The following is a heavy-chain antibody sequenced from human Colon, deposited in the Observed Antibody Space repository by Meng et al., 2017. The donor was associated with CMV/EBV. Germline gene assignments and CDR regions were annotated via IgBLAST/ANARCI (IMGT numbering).Heavy chain of an antibody. D-gene: IGHD3-9*01. CDR2: IYSDGTT. Sequence: VQLVESAGVFMQLGGSLRLSCTASGFIVNDAYMNWVRQAPGKGLEWVSVIYSDGTTHYADSVKGRFTISRDTSKNTVYLQMSSLRVDDTAVYYCAKAHNTYDNWFDPWGQGTLVTVSS. CDR3: AKAHNTYDNWFDP. CDR1: GFIVNDAY. V-gene: IGHV3-53*01. J-gene: IGHJ5*02.